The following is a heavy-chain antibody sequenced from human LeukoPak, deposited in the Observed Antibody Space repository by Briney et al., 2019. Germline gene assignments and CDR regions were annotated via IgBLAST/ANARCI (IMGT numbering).Heavy chain of an antibody. J-gene: IGHJ4*02. CDR1: GFTFSDYA. CDR3: AKDICTSANCLFFFDY. Sequence: PGGSLRLSCAASGFTFSDYAMSWVRQAPGKGLERVSGISGSGGNTYYADSVKGRFTISRDNSKNTLYLQINSLRAEDTAVYYCAKDICTSANCLFFFDYWGQGTLVTVSS. D-gene: IGHD2-8*02. V-gene: IGHV3-23*01. CDR2: ISGSGGNT.